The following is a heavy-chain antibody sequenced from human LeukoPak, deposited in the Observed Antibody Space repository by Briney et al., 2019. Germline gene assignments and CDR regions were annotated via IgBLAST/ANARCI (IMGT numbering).Heavy chain of an antibody. V-gene: IGHV4-39*01. Sequence: PSETLSLTCTVSGGSISGSSYYWGWIRQPPGKGLEWIGSIYHSGSTYYNPSLKSRVTISVDTSNNQFSLKVTSVTAADTAVYYCARHPYDTSGSYYCDYWGQGTLVPVSS. CDR1: GGSISGSSYY. CDR3: ARHPYDTSGSYYCDY. J-gene: IGHJ4*02. D-gene: IGHD3-22*01. CDR2: IYHSGST.